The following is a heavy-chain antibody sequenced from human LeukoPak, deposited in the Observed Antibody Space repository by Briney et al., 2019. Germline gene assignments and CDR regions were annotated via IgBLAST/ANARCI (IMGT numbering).Heavy chain of an antibody. CDR2: IYYNGNT. D-gene: IGHD3-10*01. J-gene: IGHJ3*02. CDR3: VRNFDSYNAFDI. Sequence: SETLSLTCTVSGGSIGIGGYYWSWIRQHAGKGLEWIGYIYYNGNTYYNPSLKSRLTISGDMSENQFSLKLTSVTAADTAVYFCVRNFDSYNAFDIWGQGTMVTVSS. V-gene: IGHV4-31*03. CDR1: GGSIGIGGYY.